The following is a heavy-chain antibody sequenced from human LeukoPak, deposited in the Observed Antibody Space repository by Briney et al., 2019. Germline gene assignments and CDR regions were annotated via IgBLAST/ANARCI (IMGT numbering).Heavy chain of an antibody. Sequence: PGGSLSLSCAASGFTFSNAWMNWVRQAPGKGLEWVGRIKSKTDGGTTDYAAPVKGRFTISRDDSKNTLYLQMNSLKTEDTAVYYCSTTYYYDSSEGYWGQGTLVTVFS. CDR1: GFTFSNAW. CDR2: IKSKTDGGTT. CDR3: STTYYYDSSEGY. J-gene: IGHJ4*02. V-gene: IGHV3-15*07. D-gene: IGHD3-22*01.